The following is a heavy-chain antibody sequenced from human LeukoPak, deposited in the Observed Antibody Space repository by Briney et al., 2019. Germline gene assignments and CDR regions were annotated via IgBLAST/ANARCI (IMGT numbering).Heavy chain of an antibody. CDR3: ARGRAVAGRKRGSALWFDP. J-gene: IGHJ5*02. D-gene: IGHD6-19*01. CDR2: INHSGST. V-gene: IGHV4-34*01. Sequence: SETLSLTCAVYGGSFSGYYWRWIRQPPGKGLEWIGEINHSGSTNYNPSLKSRVTISVDTSKNQFSLKLSSVTAADTAVYYCARGRAVAGRKRGSALWFDPWGQGTLVTVSS. CDR1: GGSFSGYY.